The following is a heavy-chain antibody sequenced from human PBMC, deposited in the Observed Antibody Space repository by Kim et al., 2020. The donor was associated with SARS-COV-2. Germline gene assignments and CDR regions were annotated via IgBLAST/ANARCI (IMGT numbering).Heavy chain of an antibody. Sequence: ASVKVSCKASGYTFTGYDINWVRQATGQWLEWMGWMNPNSGNTGYAQKFQGRVTMTRNTSITTAYLELSSLRSEDTAVYFCTRGYCTSTRCYSSWFDPWGQGTLVTVSS. CDR3: TRGYCTSTRCYSSWFDP. CDR2: MNPNSGNT. CDR1: GYTFTGYD. J-gene: IGHJ5*02. D-gene: IGHD2-2*01. V-gene: IGHV1-8*01.